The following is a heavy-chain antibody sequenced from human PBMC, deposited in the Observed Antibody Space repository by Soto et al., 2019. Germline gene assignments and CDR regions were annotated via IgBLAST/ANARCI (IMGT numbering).Heavy chain of an antibody. CDR1: GFDFRTNE. D-gene: IGHD3-9*01. J-gene: IGHJ3*02. V-gene: IGHV3-48*03. Sequence: PGGSLRLSGVASGFDFRTNEMNWVRQAPGKGMKWVSNIRPNDESIYYADSVKGRVSVSRDNAKNSLFLAMNSLRVDDTAVSYCARETGRDAIDIWGQGTMVKVSS. CDR2: IRPNDESI. CDR3: ARETGRDAIDI.